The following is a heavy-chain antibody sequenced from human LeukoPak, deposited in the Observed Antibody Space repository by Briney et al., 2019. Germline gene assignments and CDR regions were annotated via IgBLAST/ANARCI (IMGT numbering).Heavy chain of an antibody. CDR3: ARECSGSSCYSGGYYYHYMDV. V-gene: IGHV4-39*07. D-gene: IGHD2-15*01. J-gene: IGHJ6*03. CDR1: GGSISSSNYY. CDR2: IYYSGST. Sequence: PSETLSLTCTVSGGSISSSNYYWGWIRQPPGKGLEWIGSIYYSGSTYYSPSLKSRVTISVDTSKNQFSLRLTSVTAADTAVFYCARECSGSSCYSGGYYYHYMDVWGKGITVTVSS.